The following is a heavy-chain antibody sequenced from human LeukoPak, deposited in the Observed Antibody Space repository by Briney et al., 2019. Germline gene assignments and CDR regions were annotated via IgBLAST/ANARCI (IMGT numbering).Heavy chain of an antibody. V-gene: IGHV3-30*02. CDR2: IRYDGSNK. CDR1: GFTFSNFG. Sequence: GGSLRLSCAASGFTFSNFGMHWVRQAPGKGLEWVAFIRYDGSNKYYADSVKGRFTISRDNSKNTLYLQMNSLRAEDTAVYYCAKSDTAVWYFDYWGQGTLVTASS. J-gene: IGHJ4*02. CDR3: AKSDTAVWYFDY. D-gene: IGHD5-18*01.